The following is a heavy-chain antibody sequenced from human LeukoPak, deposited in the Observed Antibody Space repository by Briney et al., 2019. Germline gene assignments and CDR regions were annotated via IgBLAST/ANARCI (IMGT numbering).Heavy chain of an antibody. CDR2: MNPNSGNT. D-gene: IGHD6-13*01. CDR3: ARGRYSSSWYTGRLVMDV. Sequence: ASVKVSCKASGYTFTSYDINWVRQATGQGLEWMGWMNPNSGNTGYAQKFQGRVTMTRNTSISTAYMELSSLRSEDTAVYYCARGRYSSSWYTGRLVMDVWGQGTTVTVSS. V-gene: IGHV1-8*01. J-gene: IGHJ6*02. CDR1: GYTFTSYD.